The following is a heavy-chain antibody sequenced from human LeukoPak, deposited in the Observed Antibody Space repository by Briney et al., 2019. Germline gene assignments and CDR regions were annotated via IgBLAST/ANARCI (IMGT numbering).Heavy chain of an antibody. D-gene: IGHD6-13*01. CDR2: IKQDGGEM. J-gene: IGHJ4*02. V-gene: IGHV3-7*01. Sequence: GGSLRLSCAASGFIFSCYWMIWVRQAPGKGPEWVANIKQDGGEMFYVDSVKGRFTISRDNAKNSLYLQMNSLRAEDTAVYYCARDGSSWYRAIDYWGQGTLVTVSS. CDR3: ARDGSSWYRAIDY. CDR1: GFIFSCYW.